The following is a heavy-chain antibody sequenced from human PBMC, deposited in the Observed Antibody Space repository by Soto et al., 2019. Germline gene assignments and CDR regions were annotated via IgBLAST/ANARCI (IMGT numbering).Heavy chain of an antibody. CDR2: INHSGST. V-gene: IGHV4-34*01. CDR1: GGSFSGYY. Sequence: QVQLQQWGAGLLKPSETLSLTCAVYGGSFSGYYWSWIRQPPGKGLEWIGEINHSGSTNYNPSLKSRVTISVDTSKNQLSLKLSSVTAADTAVYYCARGLLLWFGESYTKGSRFDPWGQGTLVTVSS. J-gene: IGHJ5*02. CDR3: ARGLLLWFGESYTKGSRFDP. D-gene: IGHD3-10*01.